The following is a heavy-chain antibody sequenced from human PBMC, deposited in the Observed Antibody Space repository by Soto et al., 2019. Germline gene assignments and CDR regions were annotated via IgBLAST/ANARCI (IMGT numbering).Heavy chain of an antibody. CDR2: ISYDENNK. CDR1: GFTFSSYT. CDR3: ARDPYSSGWLDY. D-gene: IGHD6-19*01. J-gene: IGHJ4*02. Sequence: QVQLVESGGGVAQPGRSLRLSCAASGFTFSSYTMHWVRQAPGKGLEWVAVISYDENNKYYADSVKGRFTIFRDNSKNTLYLQMNSLRGEDTAVYYCARDPYSSGWLDYWGQGTLVTGSS. V-gene: IGHV3-30-3*01.